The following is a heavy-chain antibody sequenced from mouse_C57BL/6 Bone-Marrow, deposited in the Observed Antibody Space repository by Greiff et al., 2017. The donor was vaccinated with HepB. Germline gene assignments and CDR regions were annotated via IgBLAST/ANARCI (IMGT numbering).Heavy chain of an antibody. V-gene: IGHV1-4*01. CDR1: GYTFTSYT. J-gene: IGHJ3*01. CDR3: ARDPPGFAY. Sequence: QVQLQQSGAELARPGASVKMSCKASGYTFTSYTMHWVKQRPGQGLEWIGYINPSSGYTKYNQKFKDKATVTADKSSSTAYMQLSSLTSEDSAVYYCARDPPGFAYWGQGTLVTVSA. CDR2: INPSSGYT.